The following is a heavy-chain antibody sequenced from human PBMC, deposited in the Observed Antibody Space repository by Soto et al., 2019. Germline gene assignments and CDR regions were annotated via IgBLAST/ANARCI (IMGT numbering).Heavy chain of an antibody. CDR3: AREFDKVVRGFDY. J-gene: IGHJ4*02. CDR2: INTDGTGT. D-gene: IGHD3-10*01. V-gene: IGHV3-74*01. Sequence: PGGSLRLSCAASGFTFSSDWLHWVRQPPGKGLEWVSRINTDGTGTSYADSVKGRFTISRDNAKNSLYLQMNSLRAEDTAVYYCAREFDKVVRGFDYWGQGTLVTVSS. CDR1: GFTFSSDW.